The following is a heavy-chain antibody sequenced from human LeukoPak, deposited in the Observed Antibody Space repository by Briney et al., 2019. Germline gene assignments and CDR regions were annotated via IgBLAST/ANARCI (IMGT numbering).Heavy chain of an antibody. V-gene: IGHV5-51*01. CDR2: IYPGDSDT. CDR1: GYSFTSYW. J-gene: IGHJ4*02. Sequence: GESLKISCKGSGYSFTSYWIGWVRPMPGKGLEWMGIIYPGDSDTRYSPSFQGQVTISADKSISTAYLQWSSLKASDTAMYYCARLGITGTTPTGYFDYWGQGTLVTVSS. D-gene: IGHD1-7*01. CDR3: ARLGITGTTPTGYFDY.